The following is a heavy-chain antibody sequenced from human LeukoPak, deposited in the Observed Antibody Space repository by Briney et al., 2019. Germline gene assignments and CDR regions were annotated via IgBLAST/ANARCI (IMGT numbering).Heavy chain of an antibody. D-gene: IGHD2-21*01. CDR1: GYTFTSYG. J-gene: IGHJ6*03. CDR3: ARDIPHIVVVAALSGYYMDV. V-gene: IGHV1-18*01. CDR2: ISAYNGNT. Sequence: GASVKVSCKASGYTFTSYGISWVRQAPGQGLEWMGWISAYNGNTNYAQKLQGRVTMTTDTSTSTAYMELRSLRSDDTAVYYCARDIPHIVVVAALSGYYMDVWGKGTTVTVSS.